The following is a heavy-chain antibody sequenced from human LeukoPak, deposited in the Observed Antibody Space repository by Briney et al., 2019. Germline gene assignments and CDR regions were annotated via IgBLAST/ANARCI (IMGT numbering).Heavy chain of an antibody. CDR1: GGSISSSSYY. V-gene: IGHV4-39*07. CDR2: IYYSGST. J-gene: IGHJ4*02. D-gene: IGHD6-13*01. Sequence: SETLSLTCTVSGGSISSSSYYWGWIRQPPGKGLEWIGSIYYSGSTYYNPSLKSRSSMSVDTSKNQFSLKLSSVTAADTAVYYCARDQQLLDYWGQGTLVTVSS. CDR3: ARDQQLLDY.